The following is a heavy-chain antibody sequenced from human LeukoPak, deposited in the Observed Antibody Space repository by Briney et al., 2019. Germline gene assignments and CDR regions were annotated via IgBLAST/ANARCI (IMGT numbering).Heavy chain of an antibody. CDR3: ARDAKRFYAANWFDP. Sequence: KPSETLSLTFSVSGYSISSAYYWGWIRQPPGKGLEWIGSIYHSGSTYYSPSLKSRVTISVDTSKNQFSLNLTSVTAADTAVYYCARDAKRFYAANWFDPWGQGTPVTVSS. J-gene: IGHJ5*02. V-gene: IGHV4-38-2*02. CDR2: IYHSGST. CDR1: GYSISSAYY. D-gene: IGHD2/OR15-2a*01.